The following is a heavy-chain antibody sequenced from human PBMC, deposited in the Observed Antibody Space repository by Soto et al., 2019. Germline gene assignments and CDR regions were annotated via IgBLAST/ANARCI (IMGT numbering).Heavy chain of an antibody. CDR2: IYYSGST. Sequence: SETLSLTCTVSGGSISSSSYYWGWIRQPPGKGLEWIGSIYYSGSTYYNPSLKSRVTISVDTSKNQFSLKLSSVTAADTAVYYCARRGGYGSGSYYDRRLWFDPWGQGTLVTVSS. CDR1: GGSISSSSYY. V-gene: IGHV4-39*01. D-gene: IGHD3-10*01. CDR3: ARRGGYGSGSYYDRRLWFDP. J-gene: IGHJ5*02.